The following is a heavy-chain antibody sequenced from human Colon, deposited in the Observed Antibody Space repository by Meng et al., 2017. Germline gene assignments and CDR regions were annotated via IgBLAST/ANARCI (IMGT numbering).Heavy chain of an antibody. V-gene: IGHV4-4*02. CDR3: VRNFDS. CDR1: TDSISSTSW. CDR2: TSHSGNI. J-gene: IGHJ4*02. Sequence: QVQLQESGPGLVKPSETLSLTCAVSTDSISSTSWWSWVRQPPGKGLEWIXETSHSGNIKYNPSLKSRVIISVDKSENQVSLKLSSVTAADTAVYYCVRNFDSWGQGIRVTFYS.